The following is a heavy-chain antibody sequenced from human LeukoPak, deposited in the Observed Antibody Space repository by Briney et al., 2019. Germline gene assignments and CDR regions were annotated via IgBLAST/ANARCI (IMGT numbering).Heavy chain of an antibody. Sequence: GGSLRLSCAASGFTFSSYAMHWVRQAPGKGLEWVSYISSGSSTIYYADSVKGRFTISRDNAKNSLCLQMNSLRDEDTAVYYCARENIVVVTAIRDAFDIWGQGTMVTVSS. D-gene: IGHD2-21*02. CDR3: ARENIVVVTAIRDAFDI. V-gene: IGHV3-48*02. CDR2: ISSGSSTI. CDR1: GFTFSSYA. J-gene: IGHJ3*02.